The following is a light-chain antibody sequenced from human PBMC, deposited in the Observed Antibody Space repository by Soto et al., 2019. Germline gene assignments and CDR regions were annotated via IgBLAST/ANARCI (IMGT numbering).Light chain of an antibody. V-gene: IGLV2-14*01. CDR2: EVT. J-gene: IGLJ3*02. Sequence: QSVLTQPASVSGSPGQSITISCTGTSNDVGGYNFVSWYQNQPGKAPKLMMYEVTRRPSGISDRFSGSKSGNTASLTISGLQAEDEADYYCGSFTSATTWVFGGGTKLTVL. CDR1: SNDVGGYNF. CDR3: GSFTSATTWV.